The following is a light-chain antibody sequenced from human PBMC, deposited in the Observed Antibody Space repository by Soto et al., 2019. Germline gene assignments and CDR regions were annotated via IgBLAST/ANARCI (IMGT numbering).Light chain of an antibody. J-gene: IGLJ2*01. CDR2: DVS. Sequence: QSVLTRAAYGSGSPGQASSLSYHGTSSDVGGYNYVSWYQQHPGKAPKLMIYDVSKRPSGVPDRFSGSKSGNTASLTISGLQAEDEADYYCCSYAGSYTVVFGGGAK. CDR3: CSYAGSYTVV. CDR1: SSDVGGYNY. V-gene: IGLV2-11*01.